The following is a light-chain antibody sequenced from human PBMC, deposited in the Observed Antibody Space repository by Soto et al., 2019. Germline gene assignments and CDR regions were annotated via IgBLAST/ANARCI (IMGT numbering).Light chain of an antibody. CDR3: QRYGSSPLT. J-gene: IGKJ4*01. CDR2: GAS. Sequence: MVKHSPGTLSLSSRERATLSCRASQSVINSYLAWYQQKPGQAPRLLIYGASTRASGIPDRFSGSGSGTDFTLTISRLEPEDLAVYYCQRYGSSPLTFGGGTKVDIK. CDR1: QSVINSY. V-gene: IGKV3-20*01.